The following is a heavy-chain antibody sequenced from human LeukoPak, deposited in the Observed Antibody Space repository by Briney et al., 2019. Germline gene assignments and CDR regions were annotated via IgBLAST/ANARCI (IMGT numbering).Heavy chain of an antibody. CDR3: ARDLSYFSLDV. J-gene: IGHJ6*02. CDR2: IFYDGSKT. V-gene: IGHV3-33*01. Sequence: GGSLRLSCAASGFTFTTYGFYWVRQAPGQGLGWVSLIFYDGSKTDYADSVKGRFTISRDNSKNTVYLQMNSLRGEDTAVYYCARDLSYFSLDVRGQGTTVTVSS. CDR1: GFTFTTYG.